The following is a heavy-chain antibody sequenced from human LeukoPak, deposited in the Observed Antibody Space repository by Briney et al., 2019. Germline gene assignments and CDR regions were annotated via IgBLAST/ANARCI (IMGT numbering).Heavy chain of an antibody. D-gene: IGHD5-18*01. J-gene: IGHJ4*02. CDR2: MNPNSGNT. CDR1: GYTFTSYD. V-gene: IGHV1-8*01. Sequence: ASVKVSCKASGYTFTSYDINWVRQATGQGLEWMGWMNPNSGNTGYAQKFQGRVTMTRNTSISTAYMELSSLRSEDTAVYYCAREGDTAMDNPFDYWGQGTLVTVSS. CDR3: AREGDTAMDNPFDY.